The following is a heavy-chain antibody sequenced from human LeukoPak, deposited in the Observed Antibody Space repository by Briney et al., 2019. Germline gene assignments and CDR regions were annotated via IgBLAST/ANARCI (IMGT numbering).Heavy chain of an antibody. CDR1: GFTFSSYW. CDR2: INQDGSEK. V-gene: IGHV3-7*04. D-gene: IGHD4-17*01. Sequence: GGSLRLSCAASGFTFSSYWMSWVRQAPGKGLEWVANINQDGSEKYYVDCVKGRFTISRDNAKKSLYLQTNSLRAEDTAVYYCARVGVDGDVFDYWGQGTLLTVSS. J-gene: IGHJ4*02. CDR3: ARVGVDGDVFDY.